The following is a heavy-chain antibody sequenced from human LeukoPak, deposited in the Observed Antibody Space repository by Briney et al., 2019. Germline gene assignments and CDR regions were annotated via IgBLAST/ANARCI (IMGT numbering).Heavy chain of an antibody. CDR2: INPNRGGP. CDR3: ARVPPRGRDYGGKLYYFDY. J-gene: IGHJ4*02. Sequence: ASVKVSCKASGYTFTGYYMHWVRQAPGRGLEWMGWINPNRGGPNYAQKFQGRVTLTRDTSISTAYMELSRLRSDDTAVYYCARVPPRGRDYGGKLYYFDYWGQGTLVTVSS. CDR1: GYTFTGYY. V-gene: IGHV1-2*02. D-gene: IGHD4-23*01.